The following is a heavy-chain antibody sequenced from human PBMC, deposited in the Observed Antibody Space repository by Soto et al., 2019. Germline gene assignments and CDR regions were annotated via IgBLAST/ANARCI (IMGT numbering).Heavy chain of an antibody. Sequence: GGSLRLSCAASGFTLSSYAMSWVRQAPGKGLEWVSSIRAGTYYADSVKGRFTISRDDSKNTLFLQMNSLRAEDTAIYYCAKSPVLVNDGDRPTPSWGQGALVTVSS. CDR3: AKSPVLVNDGDRPTPS. CDR1: GFTLSSYA. CDR2: IRAGT. V-gene: IGHV3-23*01. D-gene: IGHD6-13*01. J-gene: IGHJ4*02.